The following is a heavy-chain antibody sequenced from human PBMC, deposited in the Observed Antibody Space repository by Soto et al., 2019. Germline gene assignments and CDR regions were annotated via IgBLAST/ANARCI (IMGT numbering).Heavy chain of an antibody. J-gene: IGHJ4*02. CDR2: INHIGST. CDR3: ARRLGLIAAAGPVDY. V-gene: IGHV4-34*01. D-gene: IGHD6-13*01. CDR1: GGSFSGYY. Sequence: PSETLSLTCAVYGGSFSGYYWSWIRQPPGKGLEWIGEINHIGSTNYNPSFKSRVTISLDTSKNQFSLKLISVTAADTAVYYCARRLGLIAAAGPVDYWGQGTLVTVSS.